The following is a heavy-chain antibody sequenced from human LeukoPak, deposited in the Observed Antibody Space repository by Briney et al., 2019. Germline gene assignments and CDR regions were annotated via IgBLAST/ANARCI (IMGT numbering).Heavy chain of an antibody. J-gene: IGHJ4*02. CDR2: ISSTSSYI. CDR1: GFTFSSYS. CDR3: ARVITDSNSWYGSDY. D-gene: IGHD6-13*01. V-gene: IGHV3-21*01. Sequence: GVLRLSCAASGFTFSSYSMNWVRQAPGKGLEWVSAISSTSSYIYYADSVKGRFTISRDNAKNSLYLQMNSLRAEDTAVYYCARVITDSNSWYGSDYWGQGTLVTVSS.